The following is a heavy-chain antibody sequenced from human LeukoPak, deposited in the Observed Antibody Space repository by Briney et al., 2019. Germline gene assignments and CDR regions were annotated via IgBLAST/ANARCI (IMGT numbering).Heavy chain of an antibody. CDR1: GFTFSIYS. CDR2: IGGSSSSL. V-gene: IGHV3-21*01. D-gene: IGHD4-17*01. CDR3: AKEAGQDYGALDAFDV. Sequence: GGSLRLSRAASGFTFSIYSMNWVRQAPGKGLEWVSSIGGSSSSLYYAESVKGRFTISRDNARNSLYLQMNSLRVEDTAVYYCAKEAGQDYGALDAFDVWGQGTMVTVSS. J-gene: IGHJ3*01.